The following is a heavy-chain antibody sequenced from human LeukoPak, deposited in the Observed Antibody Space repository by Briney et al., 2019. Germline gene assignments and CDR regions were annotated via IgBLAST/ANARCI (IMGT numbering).Heavy chain of an antibody. CDR1: GGTFSSYA. D-gene: IGHD2-15*01. CDR2: IIPIFGTA. V-gene: IGHV1-69*01. J-gene: IGHJ4*02. Sequence: GASVKVSCKASGGTFSSYAISWVRQAPGQGLEWMGGIIPIFGTANYAQKSQGRVTITADESTSTAYMELSSLRSEDTAVYYCGINQGGVVVNYWGQGNLVTVSS. CDR3: GINQGGVVVNY.